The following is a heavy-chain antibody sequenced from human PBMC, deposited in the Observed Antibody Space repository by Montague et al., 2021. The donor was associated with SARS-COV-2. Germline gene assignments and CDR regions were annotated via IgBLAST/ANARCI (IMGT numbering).Heavy chain of an antibody. V-gene: IGHV4-28*05. Sequence: SETLSLTCSVSGDSVSSSNWGGCSRQAPGRGLEWIGYIYHTGSIYYNPSLKSRVTMSVDKSNNLFSLELSSVTAVDTAVYYCAKSADHNYFLDSWGQGTLVTVSS. CDR1: GDSVSSSNW. CDR2: IYHTGSI. CDR3: AKSADHNYFLDS. J-gene: IGHJ4*02. D-gene: IGHD5-24*01.